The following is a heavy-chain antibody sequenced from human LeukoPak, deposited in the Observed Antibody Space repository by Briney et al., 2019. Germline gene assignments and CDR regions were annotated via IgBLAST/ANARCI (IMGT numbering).Heavy chain of an antibody. CDR3: ARGGGVVVVPAASFDY. CDR1: GGSFSGYY. D-gene: IGHD2-2*01. J-gene: IGHJ4*02. CDR2: INHSGST. V-gene: IGHV4-34*01. Sequence: SETLSLTCAVYGGSFSGYYWSWIRQPPGKGLEWIGEINHSGSTNYNPSLKSRVTISVDTSKNQFSLKLSSVTAAYTAVYYCARGGGVVVVPAASFDYWGQGTLVTVSS.